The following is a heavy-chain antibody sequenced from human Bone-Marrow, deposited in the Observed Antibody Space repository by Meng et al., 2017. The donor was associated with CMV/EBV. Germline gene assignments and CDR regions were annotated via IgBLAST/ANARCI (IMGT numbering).Heavy chain of an antibody. CDR3: ARQGHYDFWSGYYY. J-gene: IGHJ4*02. Sequence: SGFTLSSYGMHWVRQAPGKGLEWVAVISYDGSNKYYADSVKGRFTISRDNSKHTLYLQMNSLRAEDTAVYYCARQGHYDFWSGYYYWGQGTLVTVSS. CDR2: ISYDGSNK. D-gene: IGHD3-3*01. V-gene: IGHV3-30*03. CDR1: GFTLSSYG.